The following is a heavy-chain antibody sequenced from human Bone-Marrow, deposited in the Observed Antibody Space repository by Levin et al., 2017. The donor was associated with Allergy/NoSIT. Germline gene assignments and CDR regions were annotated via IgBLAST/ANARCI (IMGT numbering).Heavy chain of an antibody. Sequence: PGGSLRLSCSASGFTFSDHYMDWVRQAPGQGLEWVGRTRDKANSYSTEYAASVKGRFTISRDVSKNSLYLQMNSLKTEDTAVYYCATDLGHGDRYGGYWGQGTLVTVSS. D-gene: IGHD4-17*01. J-gene: IGHJ4*02. CDR1: GFTFSDHY. V-gene: IGHV3-72*01. CDR2: TRDKANSYST. CDR3: ATDLGHGDRYGGY.